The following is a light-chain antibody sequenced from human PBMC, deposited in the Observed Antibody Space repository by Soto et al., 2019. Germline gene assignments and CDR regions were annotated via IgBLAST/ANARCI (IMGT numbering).Light chain of an antibody. CDR2: QTS. Sequence: EIVLTQSPATLSSFPGDRVTLSCRASQYINTRLAWYQHRPGQAPRLLIYQTSIRAAGIPARFSGSGSGADFTLTISSLEPEDFAVYYCQQRNIWPPVTFGQGTRLEIK. CDR3: QQRNIWPPVT. CDR1: QYINTR. J-gene: IGKJ5*01. V-gene: IGKV3-11*01.